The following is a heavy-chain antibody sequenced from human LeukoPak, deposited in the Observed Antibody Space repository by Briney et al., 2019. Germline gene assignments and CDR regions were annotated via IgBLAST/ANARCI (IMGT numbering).Heavy chain of an antibody. CDR3: ARVAFVSSGYYYP. J-gene: IGHJ5*02. V-gene: IGHV1-69*08. CDR1: GGSFSSNP. D-gene: IGHD3-22*01. CDR2: IIPVLDTA. Sequence: VKVSCKASGGSFSSNPIAWVRQAPGQGPEGMGRIIPVLDTANYAQKFQGSVTIIADKSTNTSYMELSSLKSDDTAVYYCARVAFVSSGYYYPWGQGTLVTVSS.